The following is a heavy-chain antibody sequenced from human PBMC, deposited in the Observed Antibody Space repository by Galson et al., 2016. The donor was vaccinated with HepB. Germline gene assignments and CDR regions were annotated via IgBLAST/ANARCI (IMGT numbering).Heavy chain of an antibody. CDR2: IHPAGGEK. CDR1: GFRFGTYW. CDR3: AREPVRLDDLLTGPPKNPDY. D-gene: IGHD3-9*01. Sequence: SLRLSCAASGFRFGTYWMSWVRQAPGKGLEWVANIHPAGGEKYYMDSVRGRFAISRDNTENSLYLQMSSLRAEDTAVYYCAREPVRLDDLLTGPPKNPDYWGQGTLVTVSS. V-gene: IGHV3-7*01. J-gene: IGHJ4*02.